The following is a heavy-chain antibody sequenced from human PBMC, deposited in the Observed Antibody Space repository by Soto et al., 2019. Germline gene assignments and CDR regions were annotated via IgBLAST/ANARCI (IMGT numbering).Heavy chain of an antibody. Sequence: EVQLLESGGXXVQPGGSLRLSCAASGFTFSSYAMSWVRQAPGKGLEWVSAISGSGGSTYYADSVKGRFTISRDNSKNTLYLQMNSLRAEDTAVYYCAKEYLPRGSFDYWGQGTLVTVSS. D-gene: IGHD2-2*01. CDR1: GFTFSSYA. CDR3: AKEYLPRGSFDY. V-gene: IGHV3-23*01. J-gene: IGHJ4*02. CDR2: ISGSGGST.